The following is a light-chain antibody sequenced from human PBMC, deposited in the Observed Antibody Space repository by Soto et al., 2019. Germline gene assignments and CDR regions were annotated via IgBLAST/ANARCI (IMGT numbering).Light chain of an antibody. V-gene: IGLV2-23*01. Sequence: QSALTQPASVSGSPGQSITISCTGTSSDVGTYNLVSWYQQHPGKAPKLMIYEGSKRPSGVSNRFSGSRSGNTASLTISGLQADDEADYYCCSYAGGSTSLFGGGTQLTVL. J-gene: IGLJ2*01. CDR1: SSDVGTYNL. CDR2: EGS. CDR3: CSYAGGSTSL.